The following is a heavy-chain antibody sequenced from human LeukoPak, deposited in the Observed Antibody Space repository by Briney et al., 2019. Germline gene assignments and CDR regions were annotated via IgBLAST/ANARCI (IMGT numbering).Heavy chain of an antibody. CDR3: AKDFYYDSSALTLDY. J-gene: IGHJ4*02. CDR1: GFTFSSYA. V-gene: IGHV3-23*01. D-gene: IGHD3-22*01. Sequence: PGGSLRLSCAASGFTFSSYAMSWVRQAPGKGLEWVSAISGSGGFTYDADSVKGRFTISRDNSKNTLYLQMNSLRAEDTALYYCAKDFYYDSSALTLDYWGQGTLVTVSS. CDR2: ISGSGGFT.